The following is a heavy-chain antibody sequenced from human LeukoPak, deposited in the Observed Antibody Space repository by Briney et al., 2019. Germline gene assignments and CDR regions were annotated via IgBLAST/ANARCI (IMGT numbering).Heavy chain of an antibody. Sequence: SETLSLTCTVSGGSISSYYWSWIRQPPGKGLEWIGYIYYSGNTNYNSSLESRVTISVDTSKNQFSLRLNSVTAADTAVYYCVRGRAWFGPWGQGTLVTVSS. V-gene: IGHV4-59*01. CDR3: VRGRAWFGP. D-gene: IGHD3-10*01. J-gene: IGHJ5*02. CDR1: GGSISSYY. CDR2: IYYSGNT.